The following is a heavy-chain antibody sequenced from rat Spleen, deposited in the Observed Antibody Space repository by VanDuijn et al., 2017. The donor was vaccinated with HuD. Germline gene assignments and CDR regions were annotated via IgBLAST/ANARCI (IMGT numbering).Heavy chain of an antibody. V-gene: IGHV5-19*01. D-gene: IGHD1-4*01. CDR2: ISPSGGST. Sequence: EVQLVESGGGLVQPGRSLKLSCAASGFTFSNYGMHWIRQAPTKGLEWVASISPSGGSTYYRDSVKGRFTISRDNAKSTLYLQMDSLRSEDTATYYCATELPGYNNYFDYWGQGVMVTVSS. CDR3: ATELPGYNNYFDY. J-gene: IGHJ2*01. CDR1: GFTFSNYG.